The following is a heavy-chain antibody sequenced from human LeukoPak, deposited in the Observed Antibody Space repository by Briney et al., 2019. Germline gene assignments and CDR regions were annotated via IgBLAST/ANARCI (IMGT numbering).Heavy chain of an antibody. V-gene: IGHV4-61*02. D-gene: IGHD2-15*01. CDR3: AGEDRYCSGGSCYS. Sequence: SETLSLTCTVSGGSISSGSYYWSWIRQPAGKGLEWIGRIYTSGSTNYNPSLKSRVIISVDTSKNQFSLELSSVTAADTAVYYFAGEDRYCSGGSCYSWGQGTLVTVSS. CDR2: IYTSGST. J-gene: IGHJ4*02. CDR1: GGSISSGSYY.